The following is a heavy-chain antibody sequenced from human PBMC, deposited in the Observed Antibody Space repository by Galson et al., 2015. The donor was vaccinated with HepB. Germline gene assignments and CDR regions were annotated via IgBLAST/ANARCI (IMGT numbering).Heavy chain of an antibody. CDR1: GFTFSSYG. CDR3: AKGVYYYDFWSGYANDAFDI. D-gene: IGHD3-3*01. CDR2: ISYDGSNK. Sequence: SLRLSCAASGFTFSSYGMHWVRQAPGKGLEWVAVISYDGSNKYYADSVKGRFTISRDNSKNTLYLQMNSLRAEDTAVYYCAKGVYYYDFWSGYANDAFDIWGQGTMVTVSS. J-gene: IGHJ3*02. V-gene: IGHV3-30*18.